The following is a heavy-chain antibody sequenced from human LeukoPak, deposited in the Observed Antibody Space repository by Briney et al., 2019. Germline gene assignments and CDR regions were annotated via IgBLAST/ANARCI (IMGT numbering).Heavy chain of an antibody. CDR2: ISNSGITT. J-gene: IGHJ6*02. CDR1: AFTLTRYA. D-gene: IGHD2-2*01. CDR3: AKSIVPADKGNYYYGMDV. V-gene: IGHV3-23*01. Sequence: LSGGSLRLSCAASAFTLTRYAILWVPHAPGRGLEGVAGISNSGITTFYADSVKGRFTISRDNSKDTLYLQMNSLRAEDTALYYCAKSIVPADKGNYYYGMDVWGRGTTVTVSS.